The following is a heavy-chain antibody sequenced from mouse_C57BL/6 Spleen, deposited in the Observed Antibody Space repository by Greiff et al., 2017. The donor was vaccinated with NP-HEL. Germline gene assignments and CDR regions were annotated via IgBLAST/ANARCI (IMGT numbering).Heavy chain of an antibody. Sequence: VQLQQSGAELAKPGASVKLSCKASGYTFTSYWMHWVKQRPGQGLEWIGYINPSSGYTKYNQKFKDKATLTAYKSSSTAYMQLSSLTYEDSAVYYCTNQGYFDYWGQGTTLTVSS. J-gene: IGHJ2*01. V-gene: IGHV1-7*01. CDR2: INPSSGYT. CDR1: GYTFTSYW. CDR3: TNQGYFDY.